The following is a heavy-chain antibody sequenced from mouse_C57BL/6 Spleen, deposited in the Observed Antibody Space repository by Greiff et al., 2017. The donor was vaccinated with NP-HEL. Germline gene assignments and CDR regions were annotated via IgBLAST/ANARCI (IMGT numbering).Heavy chain of an antibody. D-gene: IGHD5-1-1*01. J-gene: IGHJ4*01. CDR2: IHPNSGST. Sequence: QVQLQQPGAELVKPGASVKLSCKASGCTFTSYWMHWVKQRPGQGLEWIGMIHPNSGSTNYNEKFKSKATLTVDKSSSTAYMQLSSLTSEDSAVYYCARIPDYYAMDYWGQGTSVTVSS. V-gene: IGHV1-64*01. CDR3: ARIPDYYAMDY. CDR1: GCTFTSYW.